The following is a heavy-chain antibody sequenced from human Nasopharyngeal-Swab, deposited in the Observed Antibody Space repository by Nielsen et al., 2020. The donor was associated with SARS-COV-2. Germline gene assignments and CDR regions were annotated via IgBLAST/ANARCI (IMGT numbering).Heavy chain of an antibody. CDR3: ARLQGYSYFDY. Sequence: SETLSLTCAVYGGSFSGYYWSWIRQPPGKGLEWIGEINHSGSTNYNPSLKSRVTISVDTSKNQSSLKLSSVTAADTAVYYCARLQGYSYFDYWGQGTLVTVSS. D-gene: IGHD5-18*01. CDR1: GGSFSGYY. CDR2: INHSGST. J-gene: IGHJ4*02. V-gene: IGHV4-34*01.